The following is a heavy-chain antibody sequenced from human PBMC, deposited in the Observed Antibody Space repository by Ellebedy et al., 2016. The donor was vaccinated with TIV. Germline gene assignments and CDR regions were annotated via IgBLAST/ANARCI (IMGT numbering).Heavy chain of an antibody. Sequence: PGGSLRLSCTASGFTFSNYAMHWVRQAPGLGLEWVAVISYDGDNEIFADSVKGRFTISRDNSKNTLYLQLNSLRAEDTAVYYFAKGGRGSGHLDYYYYAMDVWGQGTTVTVSS. V-gene: IGHV3-30-3*01. CDR1: GFTFSNYA. J-gene: IGHJ6*02. CDR2: ISYDGDNE. CDR3: AKGGRGSGHLDYYYYAMDV. D-gene: IGHD6-19*01.